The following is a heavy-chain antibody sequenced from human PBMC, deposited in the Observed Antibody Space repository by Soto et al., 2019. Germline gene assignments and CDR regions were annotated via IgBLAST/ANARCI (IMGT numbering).Heavy chain of an antibody. J-gene: IGHJ3*02. D-gene: IGHD3-9*01. CDR1: GGSFSGYY. CDR2: IYYSGST. Sequence: PSETLSLTCAVYGGSFSGYYWSWIRQPPGKGLEWIGYIYYSGSTNYNPSLKSRVTISVDTSKNQFSLKLSSVTAADTAVYYCARALILTGYYIHDAFDIWGQGTMLTVSS. CDR3: ARALILTGYYIHDAFDI. V-gene: IGHV4-59*01.